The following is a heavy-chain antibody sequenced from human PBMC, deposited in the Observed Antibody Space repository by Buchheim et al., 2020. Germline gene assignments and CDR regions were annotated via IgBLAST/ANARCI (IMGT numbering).Heavy chain of an antibody. Sequence: EVQLLESGGGLVQPGGSLRLSCASSGFTFSDYAMSWVRQAPGKGLEWVSAISGSGTSTYSADSVKGRFTISRDNSKSTMYLQMNSLRAEDTAVYYCAKDGFWSSSWSFPDYWGQGTL. CDR2: ISGSGTST. D-gene: IGHD6-13*01. V-gene: IGHV3-23*01. J-gene: IGHJ4*02. CDR3: AKDGFWSSSWSFPDY. CDR1: GFTFSDYA.